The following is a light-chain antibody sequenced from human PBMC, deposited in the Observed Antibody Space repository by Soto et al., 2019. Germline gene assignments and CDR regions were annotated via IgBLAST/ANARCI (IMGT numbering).Light chain of an antibody. CDR3: QQYNNWPSLT. J-gene: IGKJ4*01. CDR1: QSVSSN. V-gene: IGKV3-15*01. CDR2: GAS. Sequence: EIVMTQSPATLSVSPGERATLSCRASQSVSSNLAWYQQKPGQAPRLLIYGASTRATGIPARFSGSGSGTEFTLTISSLPSEDFAVHSCQQYNNWPSLTFGGGTKVEIK.